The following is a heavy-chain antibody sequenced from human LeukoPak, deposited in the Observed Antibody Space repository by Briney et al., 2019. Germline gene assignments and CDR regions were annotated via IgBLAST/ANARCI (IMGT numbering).Heavy chain of an antibody. V-gene: IGHV1-18*01. CDR3: ARDYGSGRDNWFDP. CDR1: VYTFTSYV. Sequence: ASVKVSCTASVYTFTSYVISWVRQAPGQGRGWGGWISAYNGHTNYAQKFEVRVTISTDTSTSTAYMELRSLRSDDTAVYYCARDYGSGRDNWFDPWGQGTLVTVSS. CDR2: ISAYNGHT. J-gene: IGHJ5*02. D-gene: IGHD3-10*01.